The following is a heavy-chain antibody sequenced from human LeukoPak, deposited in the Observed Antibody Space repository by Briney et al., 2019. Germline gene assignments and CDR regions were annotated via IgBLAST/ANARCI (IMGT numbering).Heavy chain of an antibody. CDR3: ARGGQQLVPYFYYGMDV. CDR1: GGSLSGHF. CDR2: IHSSGST. D-gene: IGHD6-13*01. Sequence: SDTLSLTCTVSGGSLSGHFWSWFRRPPGKGPENIGYIHSSGSTNYNPSYKSRVTISLDTSKNQFSLKLSSVTAADTAVYYCARGGQQLVPYFYYGMDVWGQGTTVTVS. V-gene: IGHV4-59*11. J-gene: IGHJ6*02.